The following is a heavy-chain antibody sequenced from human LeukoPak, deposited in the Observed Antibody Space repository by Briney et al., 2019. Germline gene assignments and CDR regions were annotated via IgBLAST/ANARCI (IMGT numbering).Heavy chain of an antibody. Sequence: ASVKVSCKASGGTFSSYAISWVRQAPGQGLEWMGRIIPILGIANYAQKFQGRVTMTEDTSTETAYMELTSLRAEDTAVYYCATDPGYGDYAEGWLDSWGQGTLVIVSS. CDR3: ATDPGYGDYAEGWLDS. CDR1: GGTFSSYA. J-gene: IGHJ5*01. D-gene: IGHD4-17*01. CDR2: IIPILGIA. V-gene: IGHV1-69*04.